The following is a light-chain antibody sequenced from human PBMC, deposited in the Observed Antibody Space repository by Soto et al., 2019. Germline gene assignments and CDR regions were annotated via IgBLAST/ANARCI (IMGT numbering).Light chain of an antibody. V-gene: IGKV1-8*01. J-gene: IGKJ2*01. CDR3: QQYYSYPQYT. Sequence: AIRMTQSPSSLSASTGDRVTITCRASQGISRYLAWYQQKPGKAPKLLIYAASTLQSGVPSRFSGSGSGTDFTLTISCLQSEDFATYYCQQYYSYPQYTFGQGTKLEIK. CDR2: AAS. CDR1: QGISRY.